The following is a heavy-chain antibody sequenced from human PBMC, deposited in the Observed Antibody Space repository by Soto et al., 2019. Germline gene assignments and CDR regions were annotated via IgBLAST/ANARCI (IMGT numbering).Heavy chain of an antibody. D-gene: IGHD6-6*01. CDR1: GYTFTGYY. Sequence: ASVKVSCKASGYTFTGYYMHWVRQAPGQGLEWMGWINPNSGGTNYAQKFQGWVTMTRDTSISTAYMELSRLRSDDTAVYYCARGIAARPFWFDPWGQRTLVTVSS. CDR2: INPNSGGT. J-gene: IGHJ5*02. V-gene: IGHV1-2*04. CDR3: ARGIAARPFWFDP.